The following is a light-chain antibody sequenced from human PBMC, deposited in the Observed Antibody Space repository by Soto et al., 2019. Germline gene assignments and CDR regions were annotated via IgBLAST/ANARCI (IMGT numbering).Light chain of an antibody. CDR3: QQYGSSPPWT. V-gene: IGKV1-5*01. J-gene: IGKJ1*01. CDR1: QNISTW. CDR2: DVS. Sequence: DIQMTQTPSTLSASVGDRVTITCRPSQNISTWLAWYQQKSGKAPKLLIYDVSTLESGVPSRFSGSGSGTEFSLPIRGLQPDDFAVYYCQQYGSSPPWTFGQGTKVEIK.